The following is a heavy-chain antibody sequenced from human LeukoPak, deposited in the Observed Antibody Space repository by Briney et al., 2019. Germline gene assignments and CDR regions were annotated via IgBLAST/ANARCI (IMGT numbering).Heavy chain of an antibody. CDR2: ISSSGSTI. D-gene: IGHD3-10*01. V-gene: IGHV3-48*03. CDR3: ARSGSGYYYYYYIDV. CDR1: GFTFSSYE. J-gene: IGHJ6*03. Sequence: GGSLRLSCAASGFTFSSYEMNWVRQAPGKGLEWVSYISSSGSTIYYADSVKGRFTISRDNAKNSLYLQMNSLRAEDTALYYCARSGSGYYYYYYIDVWGKGTTVTVSS.